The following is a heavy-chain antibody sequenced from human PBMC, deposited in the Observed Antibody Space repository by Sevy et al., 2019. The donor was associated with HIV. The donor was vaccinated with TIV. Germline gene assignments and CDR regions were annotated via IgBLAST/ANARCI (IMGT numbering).Heavy chain of an antibody. V-gene: IGHV3-30*18. CDR1: GFTFNSYA. Sequence: GGSLRLSCAASGFTFNSYAMHWVRQAPGKRLEWVAVISKDGRTKYYAESVKGRFTISRDNSKNTLNLQMNSLRAEDTAVFYCAKDRCTGDVCENYYYALDISGQGTPVTVSS. J-gene: IGHJ6*02. D-gene: IGHD2-8*02. CDR3: AKDRCTGDVCENYYYALDI. CDR2: ISKDGRTK.